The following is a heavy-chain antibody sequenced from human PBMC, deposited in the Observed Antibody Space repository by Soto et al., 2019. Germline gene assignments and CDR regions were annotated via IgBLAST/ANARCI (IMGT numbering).Heavy chain of an antibody. J-gene: IGHJ4*02. CDR2: ISSSSSTI. CDR1: GFTFRDLT. CDR3: ARGPQAALVDY. Sequence: GGSLRLSCSASGFTFRDLTMHWVRQAPGKGLECVAYISSSSSTIYYADSVKGRFTISRDNAKNSLYLQMNSLRAEDTAVYYCARGPQAALVDYWGQGTLVTVSS. D-gene: IGHD2-15*01. V-gene: IGHV3-48*01.